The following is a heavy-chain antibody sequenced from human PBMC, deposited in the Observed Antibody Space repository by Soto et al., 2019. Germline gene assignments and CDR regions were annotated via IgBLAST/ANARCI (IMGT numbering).Heavy chain of an antibody. Sequence: PSETLSLTCTVSGGSISSSSYYWGWIRQPPGKGLEWIGSIYYSGSTYYNPSLKSRVTISVDTSKNQFSLKLSTVTAADTAVYYCARVREGAIGSSYGGWSRGVLDPWGQGTLVTVSS. J-gene: IGHJ5*02. CDR2: IYYSGST. D-gene: IGHD6-13*01. CDR3: ARVREGAIGSSYGGWSRGVLDP. V-gene: IGHV4-39*01. CDR1: GGSISSSSYY.